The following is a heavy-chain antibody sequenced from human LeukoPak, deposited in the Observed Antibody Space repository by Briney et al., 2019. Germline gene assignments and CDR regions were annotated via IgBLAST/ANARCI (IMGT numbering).Heavy chain of an antibody. Sequence: PSETLSLTCTVSGGSISCYYWSWIRQPPGKGLEWVGYIYYSGSTNYNPSLKSRVTISVDTSRTQFSLKLSSVTAADTAVYYCARDLAVAGTDDAFDIWGQGTMVTVSS. D-gene: IGHD6-19*01. CDR2: IYYSGST. J-gene: IGHJ3*02. CDR1: GGSISCYY. CDR3: ARDLAVAGTDDAFDI. V-gene: IGHV4-59*01.